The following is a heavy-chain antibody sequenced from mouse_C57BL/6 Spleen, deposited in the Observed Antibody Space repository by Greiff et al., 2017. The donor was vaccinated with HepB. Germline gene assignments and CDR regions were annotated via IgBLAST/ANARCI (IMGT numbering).Heavy chain of an antibody. CDR3: ARKDQLGRGDYFDY. J-gene: IGHJ2*01. V-gene: IGHV1-69*01. D-gene: IGHD4-1*02. Sequence: QVQLQQPGAELVMPGASVKLSCKASGYTFTSYWMHWVKQRPGQGLEWIGEIDPSDSYTNYNQKFKGKSTLTVDKSSSTAYMQLSSLTSEDSAVYFCARKDQLGRGDYFDYWGQGTTLTVSS. CDR1: GYTFTSYW. CDR2: IDPSDSYT.